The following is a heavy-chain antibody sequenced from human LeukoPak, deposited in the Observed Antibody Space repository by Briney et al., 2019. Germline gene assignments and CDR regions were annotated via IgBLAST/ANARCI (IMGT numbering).Heavy chain of an antibody. CDR3: AKDQETSVYYGSGSFDY. CDR1: GFTFSSYE. J-gene: IGHJ4*02. D-gene: IGHD3-10*01. V-gene: IGHV3-48*03. CDR2: ISSSGSTI. Sequence: QPGGSLRLSCAASGFTFSSYEMNWVRQAPGKGLEWVSYISSSGSTIYYADSVKGRFTISRDNSKNTMYLQMNSLRAEDTAVYYCAKDQETSVYYGSGSFDYWGQGTLVTVSS.